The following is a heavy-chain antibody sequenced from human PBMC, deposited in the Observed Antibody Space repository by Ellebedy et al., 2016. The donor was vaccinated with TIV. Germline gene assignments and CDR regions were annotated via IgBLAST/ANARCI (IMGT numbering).Heavy chain of an antibody. CDR3: AQTQRYFDWGFEY. Sequence: GSLRLXXTVSGDSISISSRYWGWIRQPPGKGLEWIGSIYYGGSTYYNPSLKSRVTISVDTSKNQFSLKLSSVTAADTAVYYCAQTQRYFDWGFEYWGQGTLFTVSS. J-gene: IGHJ4*02. V-gene: IGHV4-39*07. CDR2: IYYGGST. CDR1: GDSISISSRY. D-gene: IGHD3-9*01.